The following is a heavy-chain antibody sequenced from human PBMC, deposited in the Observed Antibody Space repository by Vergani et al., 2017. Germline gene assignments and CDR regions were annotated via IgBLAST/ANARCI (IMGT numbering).Heavy chain of an antibody. CDR3: ARAGSSGDVVVVPATYGMDV. CDR2: INAGNGNT. Sequence: QVQLVQSGAEVKKPGSSVKVSCKASGGTFSSYTISWVRQAPGQGLEWMGRINAGNGNTKYSQKFQGRVTITRDTSASTAYMELSSLRSEDTAVYYCARAGSSGDVVVVPATYGMDVWGQGTTVTVSS. V-gene: IGHV1-3*01. D-gene: IGHD2-2*01. CDR1: GGTFSSYT. J-gene: IGHJ6*02.